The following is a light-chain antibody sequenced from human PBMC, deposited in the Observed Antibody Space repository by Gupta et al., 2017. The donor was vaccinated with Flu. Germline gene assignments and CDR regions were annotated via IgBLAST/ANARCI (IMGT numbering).Light chain of an antibody. CDR3: QQSDSTPFT. CDR1: QSISSY. CDR2: AAS. J-gene: IGKJ3*01. V-gene: IGKV1-39*01. Sequence: DIQMTQSPSSLSASVGDRVTITCRASQSISSYLNWYQQKPGKAPKLLIYAASSLQSGVPSRFSGSGSGTDFTLTISRLLPEDFATYYCQQSDSTPFTFGPGTKVDIK.